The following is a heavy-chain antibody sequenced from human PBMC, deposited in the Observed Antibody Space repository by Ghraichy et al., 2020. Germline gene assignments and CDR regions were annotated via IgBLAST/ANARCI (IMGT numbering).Heavy chain of an antibody. CDR3: ASLRYSSGSIDY. Sequence: SLNISCAASGFTFSSYAMHWVRQAPGKGLEWVAVISYDGSNKYYADSVKGRFTISRDNSKNTLYLQMNSLRAEDTAVYYCASLRYSSGSIDYWGQGTLVTVSS. J-gene: IGHJ4*02. CDR1: GFTFSSYA. CDR2: ISYDGSNK. V-gene: IGHV3-30-3*01. D-gene: IGHD6-19*01.